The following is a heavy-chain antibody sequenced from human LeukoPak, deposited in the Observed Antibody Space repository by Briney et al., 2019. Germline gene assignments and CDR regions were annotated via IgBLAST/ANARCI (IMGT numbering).Heavy chain of an antibody. V-gene: IGHV4-59*01. CDR3: ARATGDIHIDY. J-gene: IGHJ4*02. CDR1: SGSISSYY. CDR2: ISYGGST. D-gene: IGHD1-14*01. Sequence: SETLSLTCTVSSGSISSYYWSWIRQPPGRGLEWIGYISYGGSTDYNPSLKSRVTISVDTSTNQFSLKLRSVTAADTAVSYCARATGDIHIDYWAQGTLVTVSS.